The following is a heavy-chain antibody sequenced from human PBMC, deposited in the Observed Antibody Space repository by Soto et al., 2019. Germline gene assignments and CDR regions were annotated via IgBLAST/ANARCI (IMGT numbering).Heavy chain of an antibody. Sequence: QVLLVESGGGLVKPGGSLRLSCAASGSAFSDYYMTWFRQAPGKGLEWVSYISSTSAYTNYADSVRGRFTISRDNAKNSLYLQMTSLRDEDTAVYYCARDPSRRAPPDYWGQGTLVTVSS. CDR1: GSAFSDYY. V-gene: IGHV3-11*05. CDR2: ISSTSAYT. CDR3: ARDPSRRAPPDY. J-gene: IGHJ4*02. D-gene: IGHD6-6*01.